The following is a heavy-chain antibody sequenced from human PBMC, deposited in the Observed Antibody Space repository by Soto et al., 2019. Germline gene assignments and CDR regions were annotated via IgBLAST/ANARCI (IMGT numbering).Heavy chain of an antibody. D-gene: IGHD1-1*01. Sequence: ASVKVSCKASGYTFTSYAMHWVRQAPGQRLEWMGWINAGNGNTKYSQKFQGRVTITRDTSASTAYMELSSLRSEDTAVYYCARVTSPVRNDAAQFDYWGQGTLVTVSS. CDR2: INAGNGNT. V-gene: IGHV1-3*01. CDR3: ARVTSPVRNDAAQFDY. J-gene: IGHJ4*02. CDR1: GYTFTSYA.